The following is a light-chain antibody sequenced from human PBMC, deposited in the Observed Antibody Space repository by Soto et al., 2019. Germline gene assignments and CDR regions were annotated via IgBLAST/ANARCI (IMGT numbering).Light chain of an antibody. CDR2: TTS. CDR1: QSISSY. V-gene: IGKV1-39*01. J-gene: IGKJ5*01. CDR3: QQSHSTPIT. Sequence: DIQMTQSPSSLSASVGDRVTITCRASQSISSYLNWYQQKPGKAPKLLICTTSSLQSGVPSRFSGSGSGTDLTLTISSLQPEDFATYYWQQSHSTPITSSQGTGLEIK.